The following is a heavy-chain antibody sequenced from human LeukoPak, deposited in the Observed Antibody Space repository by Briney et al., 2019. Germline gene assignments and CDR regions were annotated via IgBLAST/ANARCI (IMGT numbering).Heavy chain of an antibody. Sequence: GASVKVSCKASGGTFSSYTISWVRQAPGQGLEWVGRIIPILGIANYAQKFQGRVTITADKSTSTAYMELSSLRSEDTAVYYCATSGAPFGVVCSPSTRYDYYMDVWGKGTTVTVSS. CDR2: IIPILGIA. CDR1: GGTFSSYT. J-gene: IGHJ6*03. V-gene: IGHV1-69*02. CDR3: ATSGAPFGVVCSPSTRYDYYMDV. D-gene: IGHD3-3*01.